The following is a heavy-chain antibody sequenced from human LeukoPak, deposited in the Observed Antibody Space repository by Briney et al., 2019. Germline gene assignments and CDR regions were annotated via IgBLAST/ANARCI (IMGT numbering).Heavy chain of an antibody. CDR1: GGSISSSSYY. V-gene: IGHV4-39*01. CDR3: ARGAKRYFDL. J-gene: IGHJ2*01. CDR2: IYYSGST. Sequence: SETLSLTCTVSGGSISSSSYYWGWIRQPPGKGLEWIGSIYYSGSTCYNPSLKSRVTISVDTSKNQFSLKLSSVTAADTAVYYCARGAKRYFDLWGRGTLVTVSS.